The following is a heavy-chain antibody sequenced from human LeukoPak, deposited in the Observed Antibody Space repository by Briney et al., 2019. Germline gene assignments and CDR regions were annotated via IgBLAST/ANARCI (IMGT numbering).Heavy chain of an antibody. CDR2: IIPIFGTA. CDR3: ARELHDILTGYYRYYFDY. D-gene: IGHD3-9*01. Sequence: SVKVSCEASGGTFSSYAISWVRQAPGQGLEWMGGIIPIFGTANYAQKFQGRVTITADESTSTAYVELSSLRSEDTAVYYCARELHDILTGYYRYYFDYWGQGTLVTVSS. J-gene: IGHJ4*02. CDR1: GGTFSSYA. V-gene: IGHV1-69*13.